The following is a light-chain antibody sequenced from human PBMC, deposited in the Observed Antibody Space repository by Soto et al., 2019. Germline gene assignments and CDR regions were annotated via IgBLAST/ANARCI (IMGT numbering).Light chain of an antibody. CDR1: SIDIGSYNF. CDR3: CSYAGRSTWV. CDR2: ADT. Sequence: QSALTQPASVSGSPGQSITISCTGASIDIGSYNFVSWYQQHPGKAPKLMMYADTKRPSGVSNRFSGAKSGNTASLTISGLQAEDESDYYCCSYAGRSTWVFGGGTKLTVL. J-gene: IGLJ3*02. V-gene: IGLV2-23*01.